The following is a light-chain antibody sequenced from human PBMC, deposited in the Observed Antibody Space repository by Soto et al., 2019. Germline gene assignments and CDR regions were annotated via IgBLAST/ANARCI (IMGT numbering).Light chain of an antibody. J-gene: IGKJ1*01. Sequence: EIVLTQSPGTLSLSPGERATLSCRASQSVSSNYLAWYQQKPGQAPRLLIYGASTRATGIPDRFSGSGSGTDFTLTISRLEPEDSAVYYCQQYANSPPTFGQGTKVEIK. CDR3: QQYANSPPT. CDR2: GAS. V-gene: IGKV3-20*01. CDR1: QSVSSNY.